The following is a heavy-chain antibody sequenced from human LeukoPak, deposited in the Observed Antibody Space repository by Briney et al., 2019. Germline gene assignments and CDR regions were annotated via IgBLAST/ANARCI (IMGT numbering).Heavy chain of an antibody. CDR3: ARDPLIKGIYGHQRPVYNYYGMDV. V-gene: IGHV3-33*01. J-gene: IGHJ6*02. D-gene: IGHD4-17*01. CDR1: GFTFSRYG. Sequence: GGSLRLSCAASGFTFSRYGMHWVRQAPGKGLEWVAVIWFDGSNEDSADSVKGRFTISRDNSKNTLYLQMNSLRAEDTAVYYCARDPLIKGIYGHQRPVYNYYGMDVWGQGTTVTVSS. CDR2: IWFDGSNE.